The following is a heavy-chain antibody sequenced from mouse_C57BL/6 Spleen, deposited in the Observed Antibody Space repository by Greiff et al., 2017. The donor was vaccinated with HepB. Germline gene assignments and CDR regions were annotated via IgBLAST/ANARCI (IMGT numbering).Heavy chain of an antibody. CDR1: GYTFTSYG. D-gene: IGHD2-4*01. Sequence: QVQLKESGAELARPGASVKLSCKASGYTFTSYGISWVKQRTGQGLEWIGEIYPRSGNTYYNEKFKGKATLTADKSSSTAYMELRSLTSEDSAVYFCASYYDYDGVAYWGQGTLVTVSA. V-gene: IGHV1-81*01. CDR3: ASYYDYDGVAY. CDR2: IYPRSGNT. J-gene: IGHJ3*01.